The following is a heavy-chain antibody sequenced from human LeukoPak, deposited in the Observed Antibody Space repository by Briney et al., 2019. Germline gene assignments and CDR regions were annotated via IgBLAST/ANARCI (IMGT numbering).Heavy chain of an antibody. V-gene: IGHV3-30-3*01. J-gene: IGHJ6*02. CDR1: GFTFSSYA. D-gene: IGHD2-2*01. Sequence: GRSLRLSCAASGFTFSSYAMHWVRQAPGKGLEWVAVISYDGSNKYYADSVKGRFTISRDNSKNTLYLQMNSLRAEDTAVYYCARDIVVVPAAIYYYGMDVWGQGTTVTVSS. CDR2: ISYDGSNK. CDR3: ARDIVVVPAAIYYYGMDV.